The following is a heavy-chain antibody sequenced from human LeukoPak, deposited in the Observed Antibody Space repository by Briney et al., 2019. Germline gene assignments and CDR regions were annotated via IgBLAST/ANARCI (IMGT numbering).Heavy chain of an antibody. V-gene: IGHV4-4*07. Sequence: SETLSLTCTVSGGSISTYYWSWIRQPAGKGLEWIGRIYTSGSTNYNPSLKSRVTISVDTSKNQFSLKLSSVTAADTAVYYCARVGAVDCSSTSCFFDHAFDIWGQGTMVTVSS. CDR1: GGSISTYY. CDR3: ARVGAVDCSSTSCFFDHAFDI. J-gene: IGHJ3*02. CDR2: IYTSGST. D-gene: IGHD2-2*01.